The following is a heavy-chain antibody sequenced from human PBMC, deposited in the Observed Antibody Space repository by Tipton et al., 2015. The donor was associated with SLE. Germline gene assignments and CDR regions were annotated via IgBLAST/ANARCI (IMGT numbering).Heavy chain of an antibody. Sequence: TLSLTCNVSGGSINSSTSFWAWIRQPPGKGLEWIASISSSGSTDHNPSLRSRVSISLDTSKNQFSLRLTSATAADTAVYYCARRGRSAWFPGVWGQGTLVTASS. CDR3: ARRGRSAWFPGV. J-gene: IGHJ4*02. D-gene: IGHD3-10*01. CDR2: ISSSGST. V-gene: IGHV4-39*07. CDR1: GGSINSSTSF.